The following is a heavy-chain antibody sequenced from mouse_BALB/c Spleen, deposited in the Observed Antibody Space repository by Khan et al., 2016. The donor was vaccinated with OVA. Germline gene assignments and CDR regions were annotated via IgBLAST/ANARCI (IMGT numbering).Heavy chain of an antibody. CDR2: TNPTNGRT. D-gene: IGHD1-1*01. Sequence: QVQLQQSGAELVKAGASVKMSCKASGYTFTSYRMHWVKQRLGQGLEWFAETNPTNGRTYYNEKFKSKATLTVDTSSSTAYMLLSGPTFDDSAVYYCARIKKIVATYFDYWGQGTTLTVSS. V-gene: IGHV1S81*02. CDR3: ARIKKIVATYFDY. J-gene: IGHJ2*01. CDR1: GYTFTSYR.